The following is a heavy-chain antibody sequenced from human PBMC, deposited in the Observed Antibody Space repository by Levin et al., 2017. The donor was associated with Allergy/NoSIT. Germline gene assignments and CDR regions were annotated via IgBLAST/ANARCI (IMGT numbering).Heavy chain of an antibody. CDR3: ARGYKPYSSSWYYFDY. D-gene: IGHD6-13*01. V-gene: IGHV3-33*01. CDR1: AFTFSSYG. Sequence: SCAASAFTFSSYGMHWVRQAPGKGLEWVALIWYDESNKYYADSVKGRFTISRDKSKNTLYLQMNSLRAEDTAVYYCARGYKPYSSSWYYFDYWGQGTLVTVSS. CDR2: IWYDESNK. J-gene: IGHJ4*02.